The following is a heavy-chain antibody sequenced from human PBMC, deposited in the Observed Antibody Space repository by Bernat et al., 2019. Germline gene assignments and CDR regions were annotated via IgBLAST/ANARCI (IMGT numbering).Heavy chain of an antibody. Sequence: EVQLVQSGAEVKKPGESLRISCKGSGYSFTSYWINWVRQMPGKGLEWMGRIDPSDSYTNYSPSFQGNVTISADKSSSTAYLQWSSLKDSDTAMYYCASDDYYGSGSYYHAFDIWGQGTMVTVSS. CDR2: IDPSDSYT. V-gene: IGHV5-10-1*03. D-gene: IGHD3-10*01. CDR1: GYSFTSYW. J-gene: IGHJ3*02. CDR3: ASDDYYGSGSYYHAFDI.